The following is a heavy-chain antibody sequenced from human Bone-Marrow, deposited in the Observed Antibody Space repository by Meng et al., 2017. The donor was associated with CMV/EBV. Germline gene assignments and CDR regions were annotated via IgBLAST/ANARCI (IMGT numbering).Heavy chain of an antibody. Sequence: GESLKISCAASGFTFSSYSMNWVRQAPGKGLEWVSSISSSSSYIYYADSVKGRFTISRDNAKNSLNLQMNSLRAEDTAVYYCAGDTDYGSGRGYYFDYWGQGTLVTVSS. CDR2: ISSSSSYI. CDR1: GFTFSSYS. CDR3: AGDTDYGSGRGYYFDY. V-gene: IGHV3-21*01. D-gene: IGHD3-10*01. J-gene: IGHJ4*02.